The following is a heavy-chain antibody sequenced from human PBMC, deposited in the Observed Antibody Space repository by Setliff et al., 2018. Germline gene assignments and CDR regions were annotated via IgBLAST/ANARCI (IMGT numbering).Heavy chain of an antibody. J-gene: IGHJ6*03. V-gene: IGHV4-61*09. Sequence: PSETLSLTCTVSGGSISNSSLYWSWIRQSAGRGLEWIGHFHTGGATDYNLSLKSRATLSIDASKRQFSLKLTAVTAADTAVYYCARMSGFQYMDVWGKGTTVTVSS. CDR2: FHTGGAT. CDR1: GGSISNSSLY. D-gene: IGHD3-3*01. CDR3: ARMSGFQYMDV.